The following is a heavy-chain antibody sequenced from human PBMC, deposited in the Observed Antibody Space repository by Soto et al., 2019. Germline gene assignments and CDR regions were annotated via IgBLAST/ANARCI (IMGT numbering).Heavy chain of an antibody. CDR1: GFTFSSYD. Sequence: PWGSLRLSCEASGFTFSSYDMNWVRQAPGKGLEWVSYISGRSSTIYYADSVKGRFTISRDNAQNSLYLQMNSLRAEDTAVYYCARDWSFRFDYWGQGTLVTVSS. CDR3: ARDWSFRFDY. D-gene: IGHD2-8*02. J-gene: IGHJ4*02. CDR2: ISGRSSTI. V-gene: IGHV3-48*01.